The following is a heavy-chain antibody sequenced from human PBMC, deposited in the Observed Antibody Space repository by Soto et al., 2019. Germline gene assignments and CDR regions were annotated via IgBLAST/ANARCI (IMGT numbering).Heavy chain of an antibody. Sequence: VGSLRLSCEASGFNFGVFGMHWVRQAPGKGLEWLSVLSYEGSEEYYADSVRGRFTISRDNSKNTLFLQMDSLRVDDTGVYYCALTRRSSLLEVAGPGFEYWGQGTLVTVSS. CDR2: LSYEGSEE. D-gene: IGHD6-19*01. CDR3: ALTRRSSLLEVAGPGFEY. J-gene: IGHJ4*02. V-gene: IGHV3-30*03. CDR1: GFNFGVFG.